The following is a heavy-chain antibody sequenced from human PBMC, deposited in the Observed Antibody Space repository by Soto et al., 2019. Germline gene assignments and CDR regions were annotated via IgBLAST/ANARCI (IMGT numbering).Heavy chain of an antibody. CDR1: GFTFSSYA. CDR3: ANYSPRTPYYYYGMDV. J-gene: IGHJ6*02. V-gene: IGHV3-23*01. CDR2: ISGGGGST. D-gene: IGHD2-15*01. Sequence: LRLSCAASGFTFSSYAMSWVRQAPGKGLEWVSAISGGGGSTYYADSVKGRFTISRDNSKNTLYLQMNSLRAEDTAVYYCANYSPRTPYYYYGMDVWGQGTTVTVSS.